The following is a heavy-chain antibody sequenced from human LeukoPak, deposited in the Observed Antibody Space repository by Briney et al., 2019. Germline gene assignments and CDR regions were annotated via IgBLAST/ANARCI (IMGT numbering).Heavy chain of an antibody. V-gene: IGHV3-23*01. D-gene: IGHD6-13*01. CDR1: GFTFSSYA. J-gene: IGHJ3*02. CDR3: ARDPRAGSSHDAFDI. CDR2: ISGSGGST. Sequence: PGGSLRLSCAASGFTFSSYAMSWVRQAPGKGLEWVSAISGSGGSTYYADSVKGRFTISRDNANKSLYLQMNSLRAEDTAVYYCARDPRAGSSHDAFDIWGQGTMVTVSS.